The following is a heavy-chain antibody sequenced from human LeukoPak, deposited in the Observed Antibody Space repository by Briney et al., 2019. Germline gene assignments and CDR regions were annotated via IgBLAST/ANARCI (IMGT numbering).Heavy chain of an antibody. V-gene: IGHV3-48*04. CDR2: INSSSSTT. D-gene: IGHD1-26*01. Sequence: PGGSLRLSCAASGFTLSSYSMTWVRQAPGKGPEWVSYINSSSSTTYYADSVKGRFTISRDNAKNSLYLQMNSLRAEDTAVYYCARDPVEWELRSFDYWGQGTLVTVSS. J-gene: IGHJ4*02. CDR1: GFTLSSYS. CDR3: ARDPVEWELRSFDY.